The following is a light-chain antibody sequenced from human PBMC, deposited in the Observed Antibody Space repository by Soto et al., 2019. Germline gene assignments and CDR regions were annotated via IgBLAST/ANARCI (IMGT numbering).Light chain of an antibody. J-gene: IGKJ1*01. CDR2: KAS. CDR1: ESISSW. Sequence: DIQMTQSPSTLSASVGDRDTITCRASESISSWLAWYQQKPGKAPNLLIYKASTLESGVPSRFSGSGSGTEFTLTISSLQPDDFATYYCQQYNAYSRMFGQGTKVEIK. CDR3: QQYNAYSRM. V-gene: IGKV1-5*03.